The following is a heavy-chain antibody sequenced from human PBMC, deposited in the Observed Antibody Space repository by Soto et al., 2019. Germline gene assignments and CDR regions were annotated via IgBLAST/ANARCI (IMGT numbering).Heavy chain of an antibody. CDR1: AGSFSGYY. CDR2: INHIGST. D-gene: IGHD3-22*01. V-gene: IGHV4-34*01. Sequence: SETLSLTCAVYAGSFSGYYWTWIRQPPGKGLEWIGEINHIGSTNYNPSLQSRVTISVDTSKNQFSLKLSSVTAADTAVYYCARYLSCDSISCQNWFDPWGQGTLVSV. J-gene: IGHJ5*02. CDR3: ARYLSCDSISCQNWFDP.